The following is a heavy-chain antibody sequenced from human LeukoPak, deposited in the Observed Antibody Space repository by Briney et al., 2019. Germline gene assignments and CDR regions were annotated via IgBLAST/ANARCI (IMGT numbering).Heavy chain of an antibody. CDR1: GFTFSSYG. V-gene: IGHV3-23*01. D-gene: IGHD3-22*01. J-gene: IGHJ4*02. Sequence: PGGSLRLSCAASGFTFSSYGMSWVRQAPGKGLEWVSAISGSGGSTYYADSVKGRFTISRDNSKNTLYLQMNSLRAEDTAVYYCAKATKKPRYRTYYYDSSGYYQPLDYWGQGTLVTVSS. CDR3: AKATKKPRYRTYYYDSSGYYQPLDY. CDR2: ISGSGGST.